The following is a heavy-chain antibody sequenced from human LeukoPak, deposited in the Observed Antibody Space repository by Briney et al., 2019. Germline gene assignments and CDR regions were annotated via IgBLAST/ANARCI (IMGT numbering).Heavy chain of an antibody. D-gene: IGHD4-17*01. CDR3: AKTDYGKNSYYFDY. J-gene: IGHJ4*02. CDR2: ISYDGSNK. CDR1: GFTFSSYG. Sequence: PGRSLRLSCAASGFTFSSYGMHWVRQAPGKGLEWVVVISYDGSNKYYADSVKGRFTISRDNSKNTLYLQMNSLRAEDTAVYYCAKTDYGKNSYYFDYWGQGTLVTVSS. V-gene: IGHV3-30*18.